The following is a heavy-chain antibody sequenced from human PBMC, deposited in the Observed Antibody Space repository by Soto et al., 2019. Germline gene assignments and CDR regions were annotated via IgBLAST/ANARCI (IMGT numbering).Heavy chain of an antibody. J-gene: IGHJ6*02. CDR1: GGSISSSDYY. CDR3: STSGFNYSYGMDV. D-gene: IGHD3-22*01. CDR2: IYRSGRR. Sequence: QVQLQESGPGLVKPSQTLSLTCTVSGGSISSSDYYWSWIRQPPGKGLEWIGYIYRSGRRYSNPSLKSRVSMSVDTSKNQFSLELSSVTAADTAVYYCSTSGFNYSYGMDVWGPGTTVTVSS. V-gene: IGHV4-30-4*01.